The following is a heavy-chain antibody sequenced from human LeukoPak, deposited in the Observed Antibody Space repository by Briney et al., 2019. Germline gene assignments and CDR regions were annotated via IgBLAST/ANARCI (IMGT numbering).Heavy chain of an antibody. CDR1: GGSISSSSYY. CDR2: IYYSGST. Sequence: KSSETLSLTCTVSGGSISSSSYYWGWIRQPPGKGLEWIGSIYYSGSTYYNPSLKSRVTISVDTSKNQFSLKLSSVTAADTAVYYCARHRGGDHDPWYYYYMDVWGKGTTVTISS. J-gene: IGHJ6*03. CDR3: ARHRGGDHDPWYYYYMDV. D-gene: IGHD4-17*01. V-gene: IGHV4-39*01.